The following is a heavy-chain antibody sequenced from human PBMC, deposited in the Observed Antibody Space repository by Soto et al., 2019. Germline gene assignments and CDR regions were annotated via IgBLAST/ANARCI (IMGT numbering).Heavy chain of an antibody. CDR2: LSYDGSNK. Sequence: QVQLVESGGGVVQPGRSLRLSCAASGFTFSTYAMHWVRQAPGKGLEWEAVLSYDGSNKYYADSVKGRFTISRDNSKNSLYLQMNSLIAEDTAVYYCARVVPAAMYYYYGMEVWGQGTTVTVSS. V-gene: IGHV3-30*03. CDR1: GFTFSTYA. J-gene: IGHJ6*02. CDR3: ARVVPAAMYYYYGMEV. D-gene: IGHD2-2*01.